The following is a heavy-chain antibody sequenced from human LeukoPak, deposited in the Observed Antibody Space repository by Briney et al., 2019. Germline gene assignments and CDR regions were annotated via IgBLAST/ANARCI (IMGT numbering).Heavy chain of an antibody. CDR3: ARGITFGDY. CDR2: IYYSGST. CDR1: GGSISSHY. J-gene: IGHJ4*02. V-gene: IGHV4-59*11. Sequence: SETLSLTCTVSGGSISSHYWSWIRQPPGKGLEWIGYIYYSGSTNYNPSLKSRVTISVDTSKNQFSLKLSSVTAADTAVYYCARGITFGDYWGQGTLVTVSS. D-gene: IGHD3-16*01.